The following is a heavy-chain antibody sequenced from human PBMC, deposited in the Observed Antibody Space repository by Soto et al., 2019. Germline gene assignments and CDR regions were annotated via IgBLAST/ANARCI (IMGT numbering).Heavy chain of an antibody. CDR1: GFTFSSYA. CDR2: ISSNGGST. V-gene: IGHV3-64*01. D-gene: IGHD2-2*01. J-gene: IGHJ5*02. Sequence: EVQLVESGGGLVQPGGSLRLSCAASGFTFSSYAMHWVRQAPGKGLEYVSAISSNGGSTYYANSVKGRFTISRDNCKNTLYLQIGSLRAEDMDVYYCARDGSNRQYQLLCPHRHWFDPWGQGTLVTASS. CDR3: ARDGSNRQYQLLCPHRHWFDP.